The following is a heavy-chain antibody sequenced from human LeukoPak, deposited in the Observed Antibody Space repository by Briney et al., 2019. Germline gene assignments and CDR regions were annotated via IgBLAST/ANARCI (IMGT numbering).Heavy chain of an antibody. Sequence: GGSLRLSCTASGFTFGDYAMSWVRQAPGKGLEWVGFIRSKAYGGTTEYAASVKGRFTISRDDSKSIAYLQMNSLKTEDTAVYYCGAKQSGRFDPWGQGTLVTVSS. CDR2: IRSKAYGGTT. V-gene: IGHV3-49*04. CDR3: GAKQSGRFDP. J-gene: IGHJ5*02. CDR1: GFTFGDYA. D-gene: IGHD1-26*01.